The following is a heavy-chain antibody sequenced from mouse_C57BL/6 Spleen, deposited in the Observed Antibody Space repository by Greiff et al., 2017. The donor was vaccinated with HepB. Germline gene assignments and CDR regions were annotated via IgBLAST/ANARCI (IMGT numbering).Heavy chain of an antibody. J-gene: IGHJ1*03. V-gene: IGHV1-22*01. Sequence: EVKLMESGPELVKPGASVKMSCKASGYTFTDYNMHWVKQSHGKSLEWIGYINPNNGGTSYNQKFKGKATLTVNKSSSTAYMELRSLTSEDSAVYYCARGDYGSSYLWYFDVWGTGTTVTVSS. CDR1: GYTFTDYN. D-gene: IGHD1-1*01. CDR2: INPNNGGT. CDR3: ARGDYGSSYLWYFDV.